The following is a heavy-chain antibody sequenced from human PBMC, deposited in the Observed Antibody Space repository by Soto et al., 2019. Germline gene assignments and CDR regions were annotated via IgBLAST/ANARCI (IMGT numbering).Heavy chain of an antibody. CDR2: IDPSDSYT. CDR3: ARQLPLNWFDP. Sequence: GESLKISCQGSGYSFTSYWISWVRQMPGKGLEWMGRIDPSDSYTNYSPSFQGHVTISADKSISTAYLQWSSLKATDTAMYYCARQLPLNWFDPWGQGTLVTVSS. V-gene: IGHV5-10-1*01. J-gene: IGHJ5*02. CDR1: GYSFTSYW.